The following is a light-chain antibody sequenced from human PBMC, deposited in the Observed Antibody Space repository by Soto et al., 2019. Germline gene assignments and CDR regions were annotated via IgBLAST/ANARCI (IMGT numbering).Light chain of an antibody. Sequence: DIQMTQSPSTLSASVRDRVTITCRASQSISSWLAWYQQKPGKAPNLLIYDASSLESGVPSRFSGSGSGTEFTLTISSLQPDDFATYYCQQYTSYSGTFGQGTKVEIK. CDR3: QQYTSYSGT. CDR2: DAS. CDR1: QSISSW. V-gene: IGKV1-5*01. J-gene: IGKJ1*01.